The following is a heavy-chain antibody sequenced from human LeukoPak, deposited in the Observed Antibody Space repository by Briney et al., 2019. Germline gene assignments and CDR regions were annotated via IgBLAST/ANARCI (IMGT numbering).Heavy chain of an antibody. V-gene: IGHV3-48*03. CDR1: GFTFSSYE. CDR2: ISSRGTTI. Sequence: GGSLRLSCGASGFTFSSYEMNWVRQAPGKGLEWVSYISSRGTTIYYAGSVKGRFTIARDNAISSLYLQMNSLRAEDTAVYYCARSSGTSYYYIMDVWGQGTTDIFSS. CDR3: ARSSGTSYYYIMDV. D-gene: IGHD1-7*01. J-gene: IGHJ6*02.